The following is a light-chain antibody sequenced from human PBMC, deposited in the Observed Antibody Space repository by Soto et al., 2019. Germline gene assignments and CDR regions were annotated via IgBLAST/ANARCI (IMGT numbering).Light chain of an antibody. V-gene: IGLV2-14*01. CDR1: SSDVGGYNF. CDR2: EVS. CDR3: TSFRSRTAYV. J-gene: IGLJ1*01. Sequence: QSVLTQPASVSGSPGQSITISCTGTSSDVGGYNFVSWYQQHPGKAPKLVIYEVSKRPSGVSPRFSGSKSGNTASLTISGLQAADEADYYCTSFRSRTAYVFGDGTKVTVL.